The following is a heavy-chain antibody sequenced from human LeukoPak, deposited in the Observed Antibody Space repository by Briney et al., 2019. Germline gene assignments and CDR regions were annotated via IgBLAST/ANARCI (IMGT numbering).Heavy chain of an antibody. D-gene: IGHD3-10*01. CDR1: GYTFTGFY. J-gene: IGHJ4*02. CDR3: ARDGITMVRGVTPDY. V-gene: IGHV1-2*02. CDR2: INPNSGGT. Sequence: ASVKVSCKASGYTFTGFYIHWVRQAPGQSLEWMGWINPNSGGTNYAQKFQGGVTMTRDTSISTAYMELSRLRSDDTAVYYCARDGITMVRGVTPDYWGQGTLVTVSS.